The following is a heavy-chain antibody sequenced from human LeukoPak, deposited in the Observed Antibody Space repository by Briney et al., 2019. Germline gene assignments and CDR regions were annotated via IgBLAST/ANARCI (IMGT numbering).Heavy chain of an antibody. V-gene: IGHV4-34*01. Sequence: SETLSLTCTVSGGSISSYYWSWIRQPPGKGLEWIGEINHSGSTNYNPSLKSRVTISVDTSKNQFSLKLSSVTAADTAVYYCARGSRFGWHIVVVTASYFDYWGQGTLVTVSS. CDR1: GGSISSYY. J-gene: IGHJ4*02. D-gene: IGHD2-21*02. CDR3: ARGSRFGWHIVVVTASYFDY. CDR2: INHSGST.